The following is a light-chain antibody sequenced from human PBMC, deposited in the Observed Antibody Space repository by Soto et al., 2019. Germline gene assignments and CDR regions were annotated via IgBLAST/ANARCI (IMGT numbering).Light chain of an antibody. CDR1: QSISTF. CDR2: GAS. Sequence: DIQMTQSPSSLSASVGDRVTITCRTSQSISTFLNWYQQKPGKAPKVLIYGASTLHSGVPSRFSGGGSGTDFTLTISSLQPEDFATHYCQESLSFLWGTFGPGTKVEI. J-gene: IGKJ1*01. CDR3: QESLSFLWGT. V-gene: IGKV1-39*01.